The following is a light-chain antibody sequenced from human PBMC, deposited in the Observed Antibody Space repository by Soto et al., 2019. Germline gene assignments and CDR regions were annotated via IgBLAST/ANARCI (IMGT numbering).Light chain of an antibody. CDR2: AAS. CDR3: QQSFTTASIT. J-gene: IGKJ5*01. V-gene: IGKV1-39*01. CDR1: QSISRN. Sequence: DIQMTQYPSSLSASVGDRVTITCRASQSISRNLNWYQHKPGKATKLLIYAASNLQNGVPSRFRGGGSGTEFTRSINSLQPEDFATYYCQQSFTTASITFGQGTRVEIK.